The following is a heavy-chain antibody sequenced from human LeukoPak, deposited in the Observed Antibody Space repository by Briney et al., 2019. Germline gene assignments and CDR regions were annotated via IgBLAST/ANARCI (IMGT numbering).Heavy chain of an antibody. CDR2: ISYDGSIK. CDR1: GFTFSSYA. V-gene: IGHV3-30-3*01. CDR3: AKDTVPKLFDY. J-gene: IGHJ4*02. D-gene: IGHD2-2*01. Sequence: GGSLRLSCAASGFTFSSYATHWVRQAPGKGLEWVAVISYDGSIKYYADSVKGRFTISRDNSKNTLYLQMNSLRAEDTAVYYCAKDTVPKLFDYWGQGTLVTVSS.